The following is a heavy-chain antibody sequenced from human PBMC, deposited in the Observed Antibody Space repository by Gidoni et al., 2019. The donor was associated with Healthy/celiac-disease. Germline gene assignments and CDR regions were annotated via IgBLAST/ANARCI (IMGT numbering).Heavy chain of an antibody. CDR3: ARHGCSSTSCYFGPYAFDI. Sequence: EVQLVQSGAEVKKPGESLRISCKGSGYSFTSYWISWVRQMPGKGLEWMGRIDPSDSYTNYSPSFQGHVTISADKSISTAYLQWSSLKASDTAMYYCARHGCSSTSCYFGPYAFDIWGQGTMVTVSS. V-gene: IGHV5-10-1*03. D-gene: IGHD2-2*01. CDR1: GYSFTSYW. J-gene: IGHJ3*02. CDR2: IDPSDSYT.